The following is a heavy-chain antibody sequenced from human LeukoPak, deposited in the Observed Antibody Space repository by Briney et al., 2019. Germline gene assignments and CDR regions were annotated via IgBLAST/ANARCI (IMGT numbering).Heavy chain of an antibody. V-gene: IGHV4-34*01. CDR3: ARDFSDYYGSGSYRPIDAFDI. D-gene: IGHD3-10*01. Sequence: PSETLSLTCAVYGGSFSGYYWSWIRQPPGKGLEWIGEINHSGSPNYNPSLKSRVTISIDTSKNQFSLKLSPVTAADTAVYYCARDFSDYYGSGSYRPIDAFDIWGQGTMVTVSS. CDR1: GGSFSGYY. CDR2: INHSGSP. J-gene: IGHJ3*02.